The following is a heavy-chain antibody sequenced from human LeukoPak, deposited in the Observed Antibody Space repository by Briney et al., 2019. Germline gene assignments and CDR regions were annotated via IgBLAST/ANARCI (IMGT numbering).Heavy chain of an antibody. J-gene: IGHJ4*02. CDR2: ISNDGSNE. CDR1: GFTFSRYS. D-gene: IGHD3-10*01. V-gene: IGHV3-30*04. Sequence: GGSLRLSCAVSGFTFSRYSMHWVRQAPGKGLEWVAVISNDGSNEDYGDSVKGRFTISRDNSKNTLFLQMNSLRAEDTAVCYCASGGVVINFDFWGQGTLVTVSS. CDR3: ASGGVVINFDF.